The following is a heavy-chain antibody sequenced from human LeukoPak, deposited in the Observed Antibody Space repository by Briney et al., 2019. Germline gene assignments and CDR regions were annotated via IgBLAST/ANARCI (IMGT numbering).Heavy chain of an antibody. J-gene: IGHJ1*01. D-gene: IGHD3-16*01. V-gene: IGHV3-30*02. Sequence: GGSLRLSCAASGFTFGSYGMHWVRQAPGKGLEWVTFIGNDGSNKYYADSVKGRFTISRDNSKNTVYLQMNSLRGEDTAVYYCAKDDAWGRFQYWGQGTLVTVSS. CDR3: AKDDAWGRFQY. CDR1: GFTFGSYG. CDR2: IGNDGSNK.